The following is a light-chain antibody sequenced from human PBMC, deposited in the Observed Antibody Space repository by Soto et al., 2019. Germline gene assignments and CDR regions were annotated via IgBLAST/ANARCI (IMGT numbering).Light chain of an antibody. CDR2: EVT. CDR3: CSYAGTSTGV. V-gene: IGLV2-23*02. J-gene: IGLJ3*02. CDR1: SSDVGNYIF. Sequence: QSALTQPASVSGSPGQSITISCTGTSSDVGNYIFVSWYQQHPGKAPKLVIYEVTKRPSGVSDRFSGSKSGNTASLTISGLQAEDEAEYFCCSYAGTSTGVFGGGTKVTVL.